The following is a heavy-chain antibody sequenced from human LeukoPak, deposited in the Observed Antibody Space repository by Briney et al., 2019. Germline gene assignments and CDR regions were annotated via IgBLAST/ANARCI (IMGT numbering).Heavy chain of an antibody. CDR1: GFTFSSYG. Sequence: GGSLRLSCAASGFTFSSYGMHWVRKAPGKGLEWVAVISYDGSNKYYADSVKGRFTISRDNSKNTLYLQMNSLRAEDTAVYYCAKSFRVGAALDDYWGQGTLVTVSS. V-gene: IGHV3-30*18. CDR3: AKSFRVGAALDDY. D-gene: IGHD2-15*01. J-gene: IGHJ4*02. CDR2: ISYDGSNK.